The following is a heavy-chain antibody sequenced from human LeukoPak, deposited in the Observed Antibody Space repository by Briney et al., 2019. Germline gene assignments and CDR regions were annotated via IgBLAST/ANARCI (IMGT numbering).Heavy chain of an antibody. CDR2: IRGSAGST. V-gene: IGHV3-23*01. CDR1: GFAFNIYG. J-gene: IGHJ4*02. CDR3: AKDSRYYYGSGSA. Sequence: GGSLRLSCAASGFAFNIYGMSWVRQAPGKGLEWVSSIRGSAGSTYYADSVKGRFTISRDNSKNTLFLQMNSLRAEDTAVYYCAKDSRYYYGSGSAWGQGTLVTVSS. D-gene: IGHD3-10*01.